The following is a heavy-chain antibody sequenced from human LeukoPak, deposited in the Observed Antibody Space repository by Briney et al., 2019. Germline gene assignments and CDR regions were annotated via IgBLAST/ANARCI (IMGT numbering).Heavy chain of an antibody. CDR3: ARHRSGIYRAGAFDI. J-gene: IGHJ3*02. V-gene: IGHV4-59*08. CDR2: IYYSGST. CDR1: GGSISGYY. Sequence: PWETLSLTCTVSGGSISGYYWSWIRQPPGKGLEWIGYIYYSGSTNYNPSLKSRVTISVDTCKNQFSLKLSSVTAADTAVYYCARHRSGIYRAGAFDIWGQGTMVTVSS. D-gene: IGHD1-26*01.